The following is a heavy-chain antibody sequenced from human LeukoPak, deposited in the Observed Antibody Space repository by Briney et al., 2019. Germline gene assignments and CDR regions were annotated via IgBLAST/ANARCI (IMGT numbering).Heavy chain of an antibody. D-gene: IGHD3-22*01. CDR2: INQDGSEK. CDR1: GFTFSSYW. V-gene: IGHV3-7*01. CDR3: ARASSGSYCYYYGMGV. Sequence: GGSLRLSCAASGFTFSSYWMSWVRQAPGKGLEWVSNINQDGSEKYYVDSVKGRFTISRDNAKNSLYLQMNSLRAEDTAVYYCARASSGSYCYYYGMGVWGQGTTVTVSS. J-gene: IGHJ6*02.